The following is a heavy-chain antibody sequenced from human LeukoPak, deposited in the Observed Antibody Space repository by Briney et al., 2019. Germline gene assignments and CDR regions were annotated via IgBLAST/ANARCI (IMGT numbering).Heavy chain of an antibody. V-gene: IGHV1-46*01. D-gene: IGHD2-2*01. CDR3: ARDPGVIVVVPADAPPHAFDI. J-gene: IGHJ3*02. Sequence: GASVKVSCKASGYTFTSYYMHWVRQAPGRGLEWMGIINPSGGSTSYAQKFQGRVTMTRDTSISTAYMELSRLRSDDTAVYYCARDPGVIVVVPADAPPHAFDIWGQGTMVTVSS. CDR2: INPSGGST. CDR1: GYTFTSYY.